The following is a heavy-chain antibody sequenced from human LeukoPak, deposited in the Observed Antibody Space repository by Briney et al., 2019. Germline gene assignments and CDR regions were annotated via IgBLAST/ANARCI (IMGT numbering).Heavy chain of an antibody. Sequence: GGSLRLSCAASGFTFRSYWMSWVRQAPGKGLEWVANINQGGSVQYYMDSVKGRFTISRDDAKNSLYVQMNSLRSEDTAVYYCARVPYSSGWYYFDYWGQGTLVTVSS. CDR2: INQGGSVQ. V-gene: IGHV3-7*03. CDR3: ARVPYSSGWYYFDY. D-gene: IGHD6-19*01. CDR1: GFTFRSYW. J-gene: IGHJ4*02.